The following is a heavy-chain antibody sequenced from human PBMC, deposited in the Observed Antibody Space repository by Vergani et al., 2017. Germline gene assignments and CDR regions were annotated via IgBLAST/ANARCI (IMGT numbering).Heavy chain of an antibody. D-gene: IGHD6-13*01. CDR1: GGTFSSYT. CDR3: ARPGYSSSRYDY. CDR2: IIPILGIA. Sequence: QVQLVQSGAEVKKPGSSVKVSCKASGGTFSSYTISWVRQAPGQGLEWMGRIIPILGIANYAQKFQGRVTITADKSTSTAYMELSSLRSEDTAVYYCARPGYSSSRYDYWGQGTLVTVSS. J-gene: IGHJ4*02. V-gene: IGHV1-69*02.